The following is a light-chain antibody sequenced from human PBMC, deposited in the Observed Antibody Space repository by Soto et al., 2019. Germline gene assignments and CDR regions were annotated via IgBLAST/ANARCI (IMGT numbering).Light chain of an antibody. J-gene: IGKJ1*01. V-gene: IGKV3-20*01. Sequence: EIVLTHSPGTVACSPGARATLSCSASQSLSNNYLAWYQQKPGQAPRLVIYGASSRATGIPDRFSASGSGTDFTLTISRLEPEDFAVYFCQQYSSSPVTFGQGTKVDIK. CDR2: GAS. CDR1: QSLSNNY. CDR3: QQYSSSPVT.